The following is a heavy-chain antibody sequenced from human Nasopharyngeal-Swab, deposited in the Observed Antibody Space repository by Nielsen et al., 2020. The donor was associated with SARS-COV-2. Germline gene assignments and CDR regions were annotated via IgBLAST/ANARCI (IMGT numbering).Heavy chain of an antibody. Sequence: SETLSLTCTVSGASISSSSYYWGWIRQPPGKGREWIGSIYYSGSTYYNPSLKTRVTISVDTSKNQFSLKLSSVTAAGTAVYYCARPKYSGYDDEFGAYFDYWGQGTLVTVSS. J-gene: IGHJ4*02. D-gene: IGHD5-12*01. V-gene: IGHV4-39*01. CDR1: GASISSSSYY. CDR3: ARPKYSGYDDEFGAYFDY. CDR2: IYYSGST.